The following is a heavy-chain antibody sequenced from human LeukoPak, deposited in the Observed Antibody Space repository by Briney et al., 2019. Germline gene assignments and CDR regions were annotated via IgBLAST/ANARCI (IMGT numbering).Heavy chain of an antibody. CDR1: GGSISSYY. CDR3: ARVRGSSGSYEYYHYMDV. J-gene: IGHJ6*03. D-gene: IGHD1-26*01. CDR2: IYYSGST. V-gene: IGHV4-59*12. Sequence: SETLPLTCTVSGGSISSYYWSWIRQPPGKGLEWIGYIYYSGSTHYNPSLKSRVTMSVDTSKNQFSLKLSSVTAADTAVYYCARVRGSSGSYEYYHYMDVWGKGTTVTISS.